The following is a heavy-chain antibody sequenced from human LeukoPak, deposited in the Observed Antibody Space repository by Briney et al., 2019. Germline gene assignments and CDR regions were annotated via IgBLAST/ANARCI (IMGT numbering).Heavy chain of an antibody. V-gene: IGHV3-20*01. CDR2: INWNGGRT. CDR3: ARGGYCSSTSCPLDY. CDR1: GFTFDDYD. J-gene: IGHJ4*02. D-gene: IGHD2-2*01. Sequence: GGSLRLSCAASGFTFDDYDVSWVRQAPGKGLEWVSGINWNGGRTGYADSVKGRFTISRDNAKNSLYLQMNGLRAEDAALYHCARGGYCSSTSCPLDYWGQGTLVTVSS.